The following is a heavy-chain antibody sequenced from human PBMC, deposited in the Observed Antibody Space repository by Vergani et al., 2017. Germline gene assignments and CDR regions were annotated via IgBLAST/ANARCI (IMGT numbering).Heavy chain of an antibody. D-gene: IGHD2-2*02. Sequence: EVQLVESGGGLVQPGRSLRLSCAASGFTFDDYAIHWVRQAPGKGLEWGSGISWNSGSIGYADSVKGRFTISRDNAKNSLYLQMNSLRAEDTALYYCAKDIRSGYCSSTSCYNGAFDIWGQGTMVTVSS. CDR3: AKDIRSGYCSSTSCYNGAFDI. CDR2: ISWNSGSI. J-gene: IGHJ3*02. V-gene: IGHV3-9*01. CDR1: GFTFDDYA.